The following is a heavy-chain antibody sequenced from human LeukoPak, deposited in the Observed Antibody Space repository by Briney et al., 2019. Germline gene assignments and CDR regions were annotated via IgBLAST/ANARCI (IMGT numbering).Heavy chain of an antibody. D-gene: IGHD1-14*01. CDR2: IHHSGNT. Sequence: SETLSLTCTVSGGSISSGDYYWSWIRQPPGKGLEWIGYIHHSGNTYYNPSLKSRVTISVDRSKNQFSLKLSSVTAADTAVYYCARATIIPYNWFDPWGQGTLVTVSS. CDR3: ARATIIPYNWFDP. J-gene: IGHJ5*02. CDR1: GGSISSGDYY. V-gene: IGHV4-30-2*01.